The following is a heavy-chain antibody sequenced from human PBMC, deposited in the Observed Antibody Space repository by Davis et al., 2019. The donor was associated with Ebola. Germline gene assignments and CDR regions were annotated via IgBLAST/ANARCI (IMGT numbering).Heavy chain of an antibody. Sequence: GESLKISCAASGFTFSSYSMNWVRQAPGKGLEWVSYISSSSSTIYYADSVKGRFTISRDNAKNSLYLQMNSLRAEDTAVYYCARVDTAMGDYWGQGTLVTVSS. CDR1: GFTFSSYS. V-gene: IGHV3-48*01. CDR3: ARVDTAMGDY. J-gene: IGHJ4*02. D-gene: IGHD5-18*01. CDR2: ISSSSSTI.